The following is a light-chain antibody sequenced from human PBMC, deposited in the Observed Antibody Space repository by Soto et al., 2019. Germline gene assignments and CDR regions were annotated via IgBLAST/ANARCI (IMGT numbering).Light chain of an antibody. V-gene: IGKV3-20*01. CDR1: QSISSNF. J-gene: IGKJ1*01. CDR2: ATS. CDR3: QQYSSSWT. Sequence: EIVLTQPPGTLSLSPGQRATLSCRASQSISSNFLAWYQQKPGQAPRLLIYATSSRATGIPGRFSGSGSGTDFTLTISRLEPEDFAVYYCQQYSSSWTFGQGTKVDIK.